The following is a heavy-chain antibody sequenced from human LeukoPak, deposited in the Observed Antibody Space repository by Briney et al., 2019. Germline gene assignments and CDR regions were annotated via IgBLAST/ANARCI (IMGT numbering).Heavy chain of an antibody. CDR3: AREVISLSYAFDI. Sequence: PSETLSLTCTVSGGSISSYYWSWIRQPPGKGLEWIGYIYYSGSTNYNPSLKSRVTISVDTSKNQFSLKLSSVTAADTAVYYCAREVISLSYAFDIWGQGTMVTVSS. J-gene: IGHJ3*02. V-gene: IGHV4-59*12. CDR1: GGSISSYY. CDR2: IYYSGST. D-gene: IGHD3-10*01.